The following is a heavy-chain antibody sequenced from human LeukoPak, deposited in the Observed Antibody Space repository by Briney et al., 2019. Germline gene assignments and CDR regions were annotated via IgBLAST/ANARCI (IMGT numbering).Heavy chain of an antibody. J-gene: IGHJ4*02. V-gene: IGHV3-30*02. Sequence: PGGSLRLSCAASGLTFSSYGMHWVRQAPGKGLEWVAYIRFDGTIKYYGDFVKGRFIISRQNSRNTLQLQMNSLRVEDTAVYYCCGYSSGWYCDHWGQGTLVTVSS. CDR3: CGYSSGWYCDH. CDR2: IRFDGTIK. CDR1: GLTFSSYG. D-gene: IGHD6-19*01.